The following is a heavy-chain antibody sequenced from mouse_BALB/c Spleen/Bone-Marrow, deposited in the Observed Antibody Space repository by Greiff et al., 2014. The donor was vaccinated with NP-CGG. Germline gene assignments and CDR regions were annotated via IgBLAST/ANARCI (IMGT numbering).Heavy chain of an antibody. J-gene: IGHJ2*01. CDR3: TIGGLDY. CDR1: GYTFTSYW. Sequence: VQLQESGAELVKPGASVKLSCKASGYTFTSYWVHWVKLRPGQGFEWIGAINPINFFTNYNEKFKIKATLTLDKSSSTAYMQLSSLTSEDSAVYYCTIGGLDYWGQGTTLTVSS. V-gene: IGHV1S16*01. CDR2: INPINFFT.